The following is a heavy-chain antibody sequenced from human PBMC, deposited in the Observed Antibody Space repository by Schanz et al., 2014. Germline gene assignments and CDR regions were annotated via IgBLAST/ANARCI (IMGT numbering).Heavy chain of an antibody. J-gene: IGHJ6*03. CDR1: GITLSGYG. CDR2: ISFDGRNT. Sequence: AQLLESGGGLVQPGGSLRLSCAASGITLSGYGLHWVRQAPGKGLEWVGFISFDGRNTGYAHSVKGRFTISRDNSKNTVNLQMNSLRAEDTAVYYCAKDYQDCSSTSCYLWENYYMDVWGKGTTVTVSS. V-gene: IGHV3-30*18. CDR3: AKDYQDCSSTSCYLWENYYMDV. D-gene: IGHD2-2*01.